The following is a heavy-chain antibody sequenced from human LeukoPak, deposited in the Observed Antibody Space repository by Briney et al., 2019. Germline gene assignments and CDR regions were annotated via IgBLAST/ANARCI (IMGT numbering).Heavy chain of an antibody. CDR3: APVTTTHWFDP. D-gene: IGHD4-17*01. Sequence: SETLSLTCAVAGGSFSAYYWSWIRQPPGKGLEWIGEINHSGSANYNPSLKSRVTISVDTSKNQFSLNLTSVTAADTAVYYCAPVTTTHWFDPWGQGTLVTVSS. J-gene: IGHJ5*02. V-gene: IGHV4-34*01. CDR2: INHSGSA. CDR1: GGSFSAYY.